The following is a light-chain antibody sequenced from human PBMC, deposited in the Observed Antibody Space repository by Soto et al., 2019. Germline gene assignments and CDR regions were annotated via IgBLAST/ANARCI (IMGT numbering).Light chain of an antibody. CDR2: VNSDGSH. J-gene: IGLJ3*02. Sequence: QAVLTQSHSASASLGASVKLTCTLSSGHSSYAIAWHQQQPEKGPRYSMKVNSDGSHNKGDGISDRFSGSSSGAERYLTISSLQSEDEADYYCQTWGTGTWVFGGGTKLTVL. V-gene: IGLV4-69*01. CDR1: SGHSSYA. CDR3: QTWGTGTWV.